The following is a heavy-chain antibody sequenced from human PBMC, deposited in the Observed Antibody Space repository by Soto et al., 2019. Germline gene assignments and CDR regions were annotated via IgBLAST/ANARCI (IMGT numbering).Heavy chain of an antibody. CDR3: ARAPYSSGWWGFDY. D-gene: IGHD6-19*01. CDR1: GYSFTSYW. J-gene: IGHJ4*02. V-gene: IGHV5-51*01. CDR2: IYPGDSDT. Sequence: GESLKISCKGSGYSFTSYWIGWVRQMPGKGLEWMGIIYPGDSDTRYSPSFQGQVTISADNAKNTLYLQMNSLRTEDTAVYYCARAPYSSGWWGFDYWGQGTLVTVS.